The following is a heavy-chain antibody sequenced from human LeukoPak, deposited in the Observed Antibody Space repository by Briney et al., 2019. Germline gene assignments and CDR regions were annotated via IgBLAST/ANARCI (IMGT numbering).Heavy chain of an antibody. D-gene: IGHD3-16*01. CDR3: ARGGGLDV. CDR2: INHNGNVN. J-gene: IGHJ6*02. V-gene: IGHV3-7*03. CDR1: AFIFSGHW. Sequence: QTGGSLRLSCEGSAFIFSGHWMDWASQAPGKGLEWVASINHNGNVNYYVDSVKGRFTISRDNAKNSLYLQMSNLRAEDTAVYFCARGGGLDVWGQGATVTVSS.